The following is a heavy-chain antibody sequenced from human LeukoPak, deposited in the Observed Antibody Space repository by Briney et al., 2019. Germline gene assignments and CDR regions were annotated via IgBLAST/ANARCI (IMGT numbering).Heavy chain of an antibody. Sequence: GGSLRLSCAASGFTFSSYGMHWVRQPPGKGLEWVAFIRYDGNNKQYEDSLKGRFTISRDNSKKTLYAQMNSLRGEDTAVYYFAKDIEAFGDAPKGEDYWGQGTLVTVSS. V-gene: IGHV3-30*02. CDR3: AKDIEAFGDAPKGEDY. D-gene: IGHD3-16*01. CDR1: GFTFSSYG. CDR2: IRYDGNNK. J-gene: IGHJ4*02.